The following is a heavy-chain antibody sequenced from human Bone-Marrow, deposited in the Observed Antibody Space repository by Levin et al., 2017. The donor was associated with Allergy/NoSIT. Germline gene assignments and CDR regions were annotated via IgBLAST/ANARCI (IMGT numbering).Heavy chain of an antibody. Sequence: LSLTCAASGFTFRSYEMNWVRQAPGKGLEWVSYISSSGSTIYYADSVKGRFTISRDNAKNSLYLQMNSLRAEDTAVYYCARDGIVATTIYYYYYMDVWGKGTTVTVSS. D-gene: IGHD5-12*01. CDR1: GFTFRSYE. J-gene: IGHJ6*03. CDR2: ISSSGSTI. V-gene: IGHV3-48*03. CDR3: ARDGIVATTIYYYYYMDV.